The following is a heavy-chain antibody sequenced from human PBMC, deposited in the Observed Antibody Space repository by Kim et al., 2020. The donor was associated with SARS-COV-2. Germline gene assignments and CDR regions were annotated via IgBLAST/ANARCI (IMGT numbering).Heavy chain of an antibody. CDR2: IYPGDSDT. D-gene: IGHD6-19*01. J-gene: IGHJ5*02. Sequence: GESLKIFCKGSGYSFTSYWIGWVRQMPGKGLVWMGIIYPGDSDTRYSPSLQGQVTISADKSISTAYLPWSSLKASDTAMYYCARLSSSGWLSWFDPWGQGTLVTVAS. V-gene: IGHV5-51*01. CDR3: ARLSSSGWLSWFDP. CDR1: GYSFTSYW.